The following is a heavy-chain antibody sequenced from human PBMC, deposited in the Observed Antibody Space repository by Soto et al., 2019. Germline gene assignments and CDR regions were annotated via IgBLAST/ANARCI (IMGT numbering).Heavy chain of an antibody. V-gene: IGHV3-23*01. D-gene: IGHD6-13*01. CDR3: AKDRSSIAAAGLSNWFDP. CDR2: ISGSGGST. CDR1: GFTFSSYA. Sequence: GGSLRLSCAASGFTFSSYAMSWVRQAPGKGLEWVSAISGSGGSTYYADSVKGRFTISRDNSKNTLYLQMNSLRAEDTAVSYCAKDRSSIAAAGLSNWFDPWGQGTLVTVSS. J-gene: IGHJ5*02.